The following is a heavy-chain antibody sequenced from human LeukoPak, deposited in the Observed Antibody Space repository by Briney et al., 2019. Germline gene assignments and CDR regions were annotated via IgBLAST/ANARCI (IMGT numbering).Heavy chain of an antibody. Sequence: SQTLSLTCAISGDSFSSNSAAWNWIRQSPSRGLEWLGRTYYRSKWYNDYAVSVKSRITINPDTSKNQFSLQLNSVTPEDTAVYYCARGLLYTESFSRNWFDAWGQGILVIVSS. D-gene: IGHD1-26*01. CDR3: ARGLLYTESFSRNWFDA. CDR1: GDSFSSNSAA. J-gene: IGHJ5*02. V-gene: IGHV6-1*01. CDR2: TYYRSKWYN.